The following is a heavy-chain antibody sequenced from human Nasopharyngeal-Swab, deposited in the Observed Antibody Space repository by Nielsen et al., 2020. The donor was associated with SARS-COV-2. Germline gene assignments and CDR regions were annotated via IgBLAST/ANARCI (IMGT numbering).Heavy chain of an antibody. CDR2: ISASGGST. CDR1: GFTFNIYA. D-gene: IGHD3-10*01. J-gene: IGHJ3*02. CDR3: AKDDVVRGDAFDI. V-gene: IGHV3-23*01. Sequence: GESLKISCIASGFTFNIYAMAWVRRTPGRGLQWVSGISASGGSTYYTDSVKGRFAVSRDNSRNTLYLQMHSLIVEDTALYYCAKDDVVRGDAFDIWGQGTMVTVSS.